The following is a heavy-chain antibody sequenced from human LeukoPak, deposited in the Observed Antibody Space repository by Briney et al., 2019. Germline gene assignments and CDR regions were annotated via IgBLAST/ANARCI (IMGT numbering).Heavy chain of an antibody. CDR1: GFTVSSNY. J-gene: IGHJ1*01. Sequence: GGSLRLSCAASGFTVSSNYMSWVRQAPGKGLDWVSVIYGDGGTYYADSVKGRFTISRDNSQNTLYLQMNSLRAEDTAVYYCARDKSGEVPAATEYFQHWGQGTLVTVSS. CDR3: ARDKSGEVPAATEYFQH. CDR2: IYGDGGT. D-gene: IGHD2-2*01. V-gene: IGHV3-53*05.